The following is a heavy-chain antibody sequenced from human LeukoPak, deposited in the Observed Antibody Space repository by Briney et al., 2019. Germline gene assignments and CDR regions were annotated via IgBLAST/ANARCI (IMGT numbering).Heavy chain of an antibody. CDR3: AREGARWVAFDY. CDR1: DGSISSHY. J-gene: IGHJ4*02. D-gene: IGHD1-26*01. V-gene: IGHV4-59*11. Sequence: SETLSLTCTVSDGSISSHYWNWIRQPPGKGLEWIGYIYYSGSTNYNPSLKSRVTISLDTCKSQFSLKLSSVTAADTAVYYCAREGARWVAFDYWGQGTLVTVSP. CDR2: IYYSGST.